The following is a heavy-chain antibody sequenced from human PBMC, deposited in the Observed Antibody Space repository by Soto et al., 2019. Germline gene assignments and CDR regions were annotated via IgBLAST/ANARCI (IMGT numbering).Heavy chain of an antibody. Sequence: EVQLLESGGDLVQPGGSLRLSCAASGFTFKNYPMNWVRQAPGKGPEWVSSLSDTGDDTYYTDSVKGRFTISRDNPTNTLFLQMNRLRAEDTAVYYCAKAGGPTTVITPFDYWGQGTLVTVSS. D-gene: IGHD4-17*01. J-gene: IGHJ4*02. V-gene: IGHV3-23*01. CDR3: AKAGGPTTVITPFDY. CDR2: LSDTGDDT. CDR1: GFTFKNYP.